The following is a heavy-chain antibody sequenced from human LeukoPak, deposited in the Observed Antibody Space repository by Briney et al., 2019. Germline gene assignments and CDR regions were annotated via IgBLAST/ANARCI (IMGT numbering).Heavy chain of an antibody. CDR3: AKVDITGTILRAFDI. Sequence: GGSLRLSCAASGFTFSNYIMTWVRQAPGKGLEWVSAISGSGMTTYYADSVKGRFTISRDNSKNTVDLHLNSLRAEDTAVFYCAKVDITGTILRAFDIWGQGTMVTVSS. CDR2: ISGSGMTT. V-gene: IGHV3-23*01. D-gene: IGHD1/OR15-1a*01. J-gene: IGHJ3*02. CDR1: GFTFSNYI.